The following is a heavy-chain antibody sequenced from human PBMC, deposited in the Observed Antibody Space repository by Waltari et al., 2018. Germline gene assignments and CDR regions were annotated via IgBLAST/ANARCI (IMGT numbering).Heavy chain of an antibody. D-gene: IGHD1-26*01. V-gene: IGHV3-23*01. CDR3: AKDLERGELLVYYFDY. J-gene: IGHJ4*02. CDR1: GFTFSSYA. CDR2: ISGSGGST. Sequence: EVQLLESGGGLVQPGGSLRLSCAASGFTFSSYAMSWVRQAPGKGLEWVSAISGSGGSTDYADSVKGRFTISRDNSKNTLYLQMNSLRAEDTAVYYCAKDLERGELLVYYFDYWGQGTLVTVSS.